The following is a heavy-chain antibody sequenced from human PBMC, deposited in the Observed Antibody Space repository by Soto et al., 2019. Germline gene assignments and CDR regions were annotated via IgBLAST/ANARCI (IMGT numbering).Heavy chain of an antibody. V-gene: IGHV1-2*04. CDR3: ARYGGYSGYDWFFDY. J-gene: IGHJ4*02. Sequence: XAVKVSCKTSGYTLTNYCIHWARQAPGQGGEWMGWINPNSGGTNYAQKFQGWVNITRDTSISTAYMELSSLKSDDTAVYYCARYGGYSGYDWFFDYWGQGTLVPVSS. CDR2: INPNSGGT. D-gene: IGHD5-12*01. CDR1: GYTLTNYC.